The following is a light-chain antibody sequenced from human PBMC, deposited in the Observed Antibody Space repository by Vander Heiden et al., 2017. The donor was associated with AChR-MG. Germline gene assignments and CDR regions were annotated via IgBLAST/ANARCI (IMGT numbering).Light chain of an antibody. J-gene: IGKJ3*01. CDR2: DAS. Sequence: EIVFTQSPATLSLSPGARPTLSRRASQNISNYLAWYQHKPGQPPRLLIYDASDRATGIPARFSGSGSGTDFTLTISGLEPEDFAVYFCHQRSKCPGTFGPGTKVEIK. V-gene: IGKV3-11*01. CDR3: HQRSKCPGT. CDR1: QNISNY.